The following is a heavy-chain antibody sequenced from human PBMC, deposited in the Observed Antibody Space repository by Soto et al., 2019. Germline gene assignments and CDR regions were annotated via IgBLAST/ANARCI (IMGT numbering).Heavy chain of an antibody. J-gene: IGHJ4*02. CDR1: GFTFSSNW. CDR3: ARDFPDFDY. V-gene: IGHV3-7*05. CDR2: IKQDGSEK. Sequence: GGTLRLACAASGFTFSSNWMSWVRQAPGKGLEWVANIKQDGSEKYYVDSVKGRFTSSRDNVKTPLYLEMRSLRVEDKAVYYCARDFPDFDYWGQGTLVNVSS.